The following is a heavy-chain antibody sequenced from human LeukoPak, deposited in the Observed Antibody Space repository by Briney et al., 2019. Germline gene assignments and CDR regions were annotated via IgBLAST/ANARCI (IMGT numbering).Heavy chain of an antibody. Sequence: GGSLRLSCAASGFTFSSYWMHWVRQAPGKGLVWVSRINSDGSSTSYADSVKGRFTISRDNAKNSLYLQMNSLRAEDTAVYYCARGKVAAAGRYYFDYWGQGTLVTVSS. D-gene: IGHD6-13*01. V-gene: IGHV3-74*01. CDR1: GFTFSSYW. J-gene: IGHJ4*02. CDR2: INSDGSST. CDR3: ARGKVAAAGRYYFDY.